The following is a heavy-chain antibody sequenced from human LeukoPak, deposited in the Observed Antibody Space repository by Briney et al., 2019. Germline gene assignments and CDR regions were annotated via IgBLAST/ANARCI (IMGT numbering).Heavy chain of an antibody. CDR1: GYTFTSYD. CDR2: INPSGGST. CDR3: ARVLSGEAAAFDY. D-gene: IGHD2-2*01. J-gene: IGHJ4*02. Sequence: ASVKVSYKASGYTFTSYDFNWVRQAPGQGLEWMGIINPSGGSTSYAQKFQGRVTMTRDTSTSTVYMELSSLRSEDTAVYYCARVLSGEAAAFDYWGQGTLVTVSS. V-gene: IGHV1-46*01.